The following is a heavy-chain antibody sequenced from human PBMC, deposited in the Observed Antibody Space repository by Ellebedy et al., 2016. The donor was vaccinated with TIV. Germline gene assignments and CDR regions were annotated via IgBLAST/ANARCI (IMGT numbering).Heavy chain of an antibody. CDR1: GFTFSSYG. V-gene: IGHV3-33*01. CDR2: IWYVGSNK. Sequence: GESLKISCAASGFTFSSYGMHWVRQAPGKGLEWVAVIWYVGSNKYYADSVKGRFTISRDNSKNTLNLQMNSLRAEDTAVYYCARESLRSYFDLWGRGTLVTVSS. CDR3: ARESLRSYFDL. J-gene: IGHJ2*01.